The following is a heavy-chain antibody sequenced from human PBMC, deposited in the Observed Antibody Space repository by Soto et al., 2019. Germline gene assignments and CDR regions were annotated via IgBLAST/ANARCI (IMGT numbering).Heavy chain of an antibody. CDR1: SYTFPTYG. D-gene: IGHD6-13*01. CDR3: AREFEGQSSSWPFDY. CDR2: ISVYNGFT. J-gene: IGHJ4*02. V-gene: IGHV1-18*01. Sequence: QVPLVQSGAEVKKPGASVRVSCRASSYTFPTYGIAWVRQAPGQGLEWMGWISVYNGFTHYAQKFRGRVTVTAETSTSTVYMELRSLTSDDTAVYYCAREFEGQSSSWPFDYWGQGTLVTVSS.